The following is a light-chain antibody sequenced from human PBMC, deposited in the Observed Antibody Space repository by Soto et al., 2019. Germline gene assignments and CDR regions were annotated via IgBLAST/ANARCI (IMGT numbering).Light chain of an antibody. J-gene: IGKJ1*01. CDR1: QSVSSSQ. Sequence: ELVLTQSPGTLSLSPGERATLSYRASQSVSSSQLAWYQQKPGQAPRLLVYGATSRATGIPERFSGSVSETVITPTISRLEPEDVAVYYCQQYGSSGTFGQGTKVDIK. CDR3: QQYGSSGT. CDR2: GAT. V-gene: IGKV3-20*01.